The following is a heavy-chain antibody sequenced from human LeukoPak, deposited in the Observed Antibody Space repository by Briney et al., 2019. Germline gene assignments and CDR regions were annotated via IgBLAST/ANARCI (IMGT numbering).Heavy chain of an antibody. Sequence: PSETLSLTCAIYGASLNDYWWTWVRQPPGAGLEWIGEVTDGGYTNYKSSLKSRVSIPVDISKNQFSLRLPSVTAADTAMYFCARITGRGGSDDAFDVWGQGTMIIVSS. CDR3: ARITGRGGSDDAFDV. CDR1: GASLNDYW. CDR2: VTDGGYT. J-gene: IGHJ3*01. V-gene: IGHV4-34*01. D-gene: IGHD2-15*01.